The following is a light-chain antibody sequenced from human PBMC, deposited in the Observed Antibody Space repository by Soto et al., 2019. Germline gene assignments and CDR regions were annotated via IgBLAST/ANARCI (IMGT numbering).Light chain of an antibody. CDR3: QQRSDWPST. J-gene: IGKJ4*01. CDR2: DAS. V-gene: IGKV3-11*01. CDR1: QSVSRY. Sequence: EIVLTQSPATLSLSPGERATLSCRASQSVSRYLAWYQQKPGQAPRLLIYDASNRATGIPARFSRSGSGTAFTLTISSLEPEDFAVYYCQQRSDWPSTFGGGTKVQIK.